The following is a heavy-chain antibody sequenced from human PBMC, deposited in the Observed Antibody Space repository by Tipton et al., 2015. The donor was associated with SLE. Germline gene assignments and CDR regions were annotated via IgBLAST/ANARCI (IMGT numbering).Heavy chain of an antibody. CDR2: VFYTGST. Sequence: LRLSCTVSGASLTGDYWSWIRQPPGKGLEWIGYVFYTGSTSYNSSLMSRVTISIDTSYNEYSLRLATVTAAATAVYYCARHIWGEYDAYDVWGHGALVTVSS. CDR1: GASLTGDY. J-gene: IGHJ3*01. V-gene: IGHV4-59*08. CDR3: ARHIWGEYDAYDV. D-gene: IGHD3-16*01.